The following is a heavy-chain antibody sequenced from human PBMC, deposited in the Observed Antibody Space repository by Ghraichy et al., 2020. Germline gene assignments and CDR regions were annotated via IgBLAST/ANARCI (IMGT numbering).Heavy chain of an antibody. J-gene: IGHJ6*02. D-gene: IGHD3-10*01. CDR3: ARARGVDRYYYYYGMDV. CDR1: GDSVSSNSAA. V-gene: IGHV6-1*01. CDR2: TYYRSKWYN. Sequence: SQTLSLTCAISGDSVSSNSAAWNWIRQSPSRGLEWLGRTYYRSKWYNDYAVSVKSRITINPDTSKNQFSLQLNSVTPEDTAVYYCARARGVDRYYYYYGMDVWGQGTTVTVSS.